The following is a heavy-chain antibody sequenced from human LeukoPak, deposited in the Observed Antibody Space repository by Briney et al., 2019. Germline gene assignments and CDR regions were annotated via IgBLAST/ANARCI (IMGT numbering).Heavy chain of an antibody. J-gene: IGHJ3*02. CDR1: GYTFTGYY. CDR3: ARAIVGATYDAFDI. D-gene: IGHD1-26*01. Sequence: ASVKVSCKDSGYTFTGYYMHWVRQAPGQGLEWMGWINPNSGGTNYAQKFQGRVTMTRDTSISTAYMELSRLRSDDTAVYYCARAIVGATYDAFDIWGQGTMVTVSS. CDR2: INPNSGGT. V-gene: IGHV1-2*02.